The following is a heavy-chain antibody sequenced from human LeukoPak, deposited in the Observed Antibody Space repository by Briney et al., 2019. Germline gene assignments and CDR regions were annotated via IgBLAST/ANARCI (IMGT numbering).Heavy chain of an antibody. J-gene: IGHJ3*02. Sequence: SETLSLTCTVSGGSISNYFWTWIRQPAGKGLEWIGRMYTSGSTSYNPSLMSRVTMSVDTSKNQFSLKLSSVTAADTAVYYCARERGNLRGDAFDIWGQGTMVTVSS. CDR1: GGSISNYF. CDR3: ARERGNLRGDAFDI. CDR2: MYTSGST. D-gene: IGHD1-26*01. V-gene: IGHV4-4*07.